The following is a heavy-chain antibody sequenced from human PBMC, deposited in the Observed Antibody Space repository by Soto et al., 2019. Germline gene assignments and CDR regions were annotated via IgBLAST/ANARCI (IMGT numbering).Heavy chain of an antibody. CDR3: TRATDYYDSSGYYNYFDY. Sequence: EVQLVESGGGLVQPGGSLKLSCAASGFTFSGSAMHWVRQASGKGLEWVGRIRSKANSYATAYAASVKGRFTISRDDSKNTAYLQMNSQKTEDTAVYYCTRATDYYDSSGYYNYFDYWGQGTLVTVSS. J-gene: IGHJ4*02. D-gene: IGHD3-22*01. V-gene: IGHV3-73*02. CDR1: GFTFSGSA. CDR2: IRSKANSYAT.